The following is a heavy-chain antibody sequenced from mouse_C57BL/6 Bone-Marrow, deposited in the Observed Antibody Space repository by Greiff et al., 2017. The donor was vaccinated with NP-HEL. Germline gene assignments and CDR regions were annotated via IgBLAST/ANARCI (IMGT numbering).Heavy chain of an antibody. CDR3: ARLDY. Sequence: QVPLQPPGTALVTPGASVQLSCTASGYPFTSYWMHWVKPRPGQGLAWIGNINPSNGGTNYNEKFKSKATLTVDKSSSTAYMQLSSLTSEDSAVYYCARLDYWGQGTTLTVSS. J-gene: IGHJ2*01. V-gene: IGHV1-53*01. CDR2: INPSNGGT. CDR1: GYPFTSYW.